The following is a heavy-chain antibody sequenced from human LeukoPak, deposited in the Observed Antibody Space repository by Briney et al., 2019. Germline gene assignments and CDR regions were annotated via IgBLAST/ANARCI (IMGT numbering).Heavy chain of an antibody. J-gene: IGHJ6*02. CDR1: GYTFTSYG. V-gene: IGHV1-18*01. Sequence: ASVKVSCKASGYTFTSYGISWVRQAPGQGLEWMGWISAYNGNTNYAQKLQGRVTMTTDTSTSTAYMELRSLRSDDTAVYYCARDQNVLRYFDWLPKNYYCYGMDVWGQGTTVTVSS. CDR2: ISAYNGNT. D-gene: IGHD3-9*01. CDR3: ARDQNVLRYFDWLPKNYYCYGMDV.